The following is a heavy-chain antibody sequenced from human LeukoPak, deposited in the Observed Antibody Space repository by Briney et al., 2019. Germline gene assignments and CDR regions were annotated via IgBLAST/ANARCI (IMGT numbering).Heavy chain of an antibody. CDR3: ARDLLADIVVVPAAASGATDY. CDR2: INPNSGGT. CDR1: GYTFTGYY. Sequence: ASVKVSCKASGYTFTGYYMHWVRQAPGQGLEWMGWINPNSGGTNYAQKFQGRVTMTRDTSISTAYMELSRLRSDDTAVYYCARDLLADIVVVPAAASGATDYWGQGTLVTVSS. D-gene: IGHD2-2*01. V-gene: IGHV1-2*02. J-gene: IGHJ4*02.